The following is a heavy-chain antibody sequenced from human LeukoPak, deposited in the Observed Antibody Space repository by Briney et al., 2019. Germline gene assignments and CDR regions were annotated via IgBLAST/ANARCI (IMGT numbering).Heavy chain of an antibody. V-gene: IGHV4-39*07. J-gene: IGHJ4*02. CDR2: IYYSGST. Sequence: SETLSLTCTVSGGSISSSSYYWGWIRQPPGKGLEWIGSIYYSGSTYYNPSLKSRVTISVDTSKNQFSLKLSSVTAADTAVYYCARVSIVATIPSIFDYWGQGTLVTVSS. CDR1: GGSISSSSYY. CDR3: ARVSIVATIPSIFDY. D-gene: IGHD5-12*01.